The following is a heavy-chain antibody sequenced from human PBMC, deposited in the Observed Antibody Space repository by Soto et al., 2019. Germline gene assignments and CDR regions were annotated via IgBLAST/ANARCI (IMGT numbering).Heavy chain of an antibody. J-gene: IGHJ6*02. CDR2: ISYDGSNK. CDR3: VRITTPAFYYYNYGMDV. V-gene: IGHV3-30*03. Sequence: GGSLRLSCAASGFTFNSYGMHWVRQAPGKGLEWVAFISYDGSNKYNPESVKGRFTISRDSSKNTVYLQMNSLRVEDTAVYYCVRITTPAFYYYNYGMDVWGQGTSVTVSS. CDR1: GFTFNSYG. D-gene: IGHD3-16*01.